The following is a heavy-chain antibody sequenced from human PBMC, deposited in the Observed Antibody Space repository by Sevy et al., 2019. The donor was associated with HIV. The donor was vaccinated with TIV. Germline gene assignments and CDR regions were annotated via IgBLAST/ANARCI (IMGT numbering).Heavy chain of an antibody. CDR3: TRNGGAFDNGFDP. CDR2: IGSSGSSI. Sequence: GGSLRLSCTASGFTFSSYDMNWVRQAPGKGQEWVSKIGSSGSSISYADSVKGRFTISRDNAKNSLNLQMNSLRAEDTAVYYCTRNGGAFDNGFDPWGQGTLVTVSS. D-gene: IGHD2-8*01. CDR1: GFTFSSYD. J-gene: IGHJ5*02. V-gene: IGHV3-48*03.